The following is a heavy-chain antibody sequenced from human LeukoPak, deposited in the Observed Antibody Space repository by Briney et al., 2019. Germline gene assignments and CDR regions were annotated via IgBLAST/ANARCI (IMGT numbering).Heavy chain of an antibody. D-gene: IGHD1-26*01. CDR3: ARVSRRPTIYYYYYMDV. CDR1: GYTFTGYY. CDR2: INPNSGGT. V-gene: IGHV1-2*02. Sequence: GASVKVSCKASGYTFTGYYMHWVRQAPGQGLEWMGWINPNSGGTNYAQKFQGRVTMTRDTSISTAYMELSRLRSDDTAVYYCARVSRRPTIYYYYYMDVWGKGTTVTVSS. J-gene: IGHJ6*03.